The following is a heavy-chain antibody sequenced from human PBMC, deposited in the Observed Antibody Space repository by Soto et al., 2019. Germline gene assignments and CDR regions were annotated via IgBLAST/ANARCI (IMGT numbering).Heavy chain of an antibody. CDR2: INPNGGVT. J-gene: IGHJ6*03. V-gene: IGHV1-2*04. CDR1: GDTFNDYY. Sequence: QVQLVQSGAEVKRPGASVTVSCRSSGDTFNDYYIHWVRQAPGQGLERMGWINPNGGVTKYAQKFQGWVSMTRDTSIRTVYMQLSRLRSDDTAVYYWARESGGATATLDYYYFYMDVWGTGTTVTVSS. D-gene: IGHD5-12*01. CDR3: ARESGGATATLDYYYFYMDV.